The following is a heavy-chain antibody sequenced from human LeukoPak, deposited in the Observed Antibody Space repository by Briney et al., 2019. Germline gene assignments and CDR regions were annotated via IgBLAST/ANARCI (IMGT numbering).Heavy chain of an antibody. CDR1: GGSISSYY. D-gene: IGHD1-14*01. J-gene: IGHJ6*03. CDR2: IYYSGST. CDR3: AGGVTTLRYYMDV. Sequence: PSETLSLTCTVSGGSISSYYWSWLRQPPGKGLEWIGYIYYSGSTNYNPSLKSRVTISVDTSKNQFSLKLSSVTAADTAVYYCAGGVTTLRYYMDVWGKGTTVTVSS. V-gene: IGHV4-59*01.